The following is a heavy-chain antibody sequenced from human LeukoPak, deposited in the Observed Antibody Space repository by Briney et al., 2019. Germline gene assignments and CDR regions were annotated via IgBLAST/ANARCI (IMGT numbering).Heavy chain of an antibody. D-gene: IGHD2-15*01. CDR3: ASGGYCSSGSCYPNWFDP. J-gene: IGHJ5*02. CDR2: ISYSGST. CDR1: GCSITSYY. V-gene: IGHV4-59*01. Sequence: SETLSLTCSVSGCSITSYYWSWIRQPPGKGLEWIGYISYSGSTNYNPSLKSRVSISIDTSKNQFSLKLSSVTAADTAVYYCASGGYCSSGSCYPNWFDPWGQGTLVTVSS.